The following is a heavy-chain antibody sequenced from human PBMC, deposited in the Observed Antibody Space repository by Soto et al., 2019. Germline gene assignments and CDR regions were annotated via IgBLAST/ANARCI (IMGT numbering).Heavy chain of an antibody. CDR3: ARDADASGWYHYGMDV. D-gene: IGHD6-19*01. Sequence: LRLSCAASGFSLSSYWMNWVRQAPGKGLEWVANIKQDGSEKYYVDSVKGRFFISRDNAKNSLYLHVNSLRAEDTAVYYCARDADASGWYHYGMDVWGQGTMVTV. CDR1: GFSLSSYW. CDR2: IKQDGSEK. J-gene: IGHJ6*02. V-gene: IGHV3-7*01.